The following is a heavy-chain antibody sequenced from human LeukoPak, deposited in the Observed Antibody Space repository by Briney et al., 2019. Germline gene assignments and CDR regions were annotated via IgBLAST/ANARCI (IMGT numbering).Heavy chain of an antibody. D-gene: IGHD1-26*01. J-gene: IGHJ4*02. CDR1: GFTVSNYW. CDR3: ALIVGAADVDY. V-gene: IGHV3-74*01. CDR2: INSDASST. Sequence: AGGSLRLSCAASGFTVSNYWMHWVRQAPGKGLVWVSRINSDASSTRYADSVKGRFAISRDNAKNTLYLQMNSLRAEDTAVYYCALIVGAADVDYWGQGTLVTASS.